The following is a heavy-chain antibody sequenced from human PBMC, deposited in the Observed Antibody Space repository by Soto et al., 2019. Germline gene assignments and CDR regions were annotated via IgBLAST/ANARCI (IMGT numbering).Heavy chain of an antibody. Sequence: EVQLVESGGVVVQPGGSLRLSCEASGFTMDDYTMHWVRQAPGKGLEWVSLISWDGGTTYYADSVKGRFTISRDNSKTSLYLQMNSLRTEDTALYYCAKDSGGSSWWSGSYYAMDVWGQGTTVTVSS. CDR2: ISWDGGTT. D-gene: IGHD6-13*01. CDR3: AKDSGGSSWWSGSYYAMDV. J-gene: IGHJ6*02. CDR1: GFTMDDYT. V-gene: IGHV3-43*01.